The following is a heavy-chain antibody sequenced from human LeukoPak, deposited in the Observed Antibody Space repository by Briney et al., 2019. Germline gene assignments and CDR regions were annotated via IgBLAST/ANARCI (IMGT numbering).Heavy chain of an antibody. CDR2: ISYSGST. D-gene: IGHD2-8*01. Sequence: MPSETLSLTCTVSGGSISSSSYYWGWIRQPPGKGLEWIGSISYSGSTNYNPSLKSRVTISVDTSKNQFSLKLSSVTAADTAVYYCARARYCTNGVCARRPRYYYMDVWGKGTTVTVSS. CDR3: ARARYCTNGVCARRPRYYYMDV. V-gene: IGHV4-39*07. CDR1: GGSISSSSYY. J-gene: IGHJ6*03.